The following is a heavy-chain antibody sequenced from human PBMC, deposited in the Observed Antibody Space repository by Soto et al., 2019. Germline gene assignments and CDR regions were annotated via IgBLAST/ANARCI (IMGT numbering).Heavy chain of an antibody. V-gene: IGHV3-23*01. J-gene: IGHJ4*02. D-gene: IGHD3-10*01. CDR2: ISGSGGST. CDR3: AKENEYYYGSGSYHPLFDY. CDR1: GYTFSSYA. Sequence: EVQLLESGGGLVQPGGSRRLSCAASGYTFSSYAMSWVRQAPGKGLEWVSAISGSGGSTYYADSVKGRFTISRDNSKNTLYLQMNSLRAEDTAVYYCAKENEYYYGSGSYHPLFDYWGQGTLVTVSS.